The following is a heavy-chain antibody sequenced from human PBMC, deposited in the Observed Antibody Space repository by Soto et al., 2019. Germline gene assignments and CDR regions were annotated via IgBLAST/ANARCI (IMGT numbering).Heavy chain of an antibody. V-gene: IGHV3-74*01. CDR3: ARVKGGSGAAGDPLDL. Sequence: RLSCAASGFTFGTYWFHWVRQAPGKGLLWVSQINHDESSANYADSVKGRFTISKDKARNTLYLEMSSLRAEDTAVYYCARVKGGSGAAGDPLDLWGQGTLVTVSS. D-gene: IGHD2-15*01. CDR1: GFTFGTYW. CDR2: INHDESSA. J-gene: IGHJ4*02.